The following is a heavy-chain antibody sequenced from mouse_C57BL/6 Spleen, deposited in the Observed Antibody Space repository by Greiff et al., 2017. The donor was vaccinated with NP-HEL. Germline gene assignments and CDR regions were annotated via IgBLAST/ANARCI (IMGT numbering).Heavy chain of an antibody. D-gene: IGHD2-3*01. CDR3: ASIYDGYSPWFAY. V-gene: IGHV1-42*01. CDR2: INPSTGGT. CDR1: GYSFTGYY. J-gene: IGHJ3*01. Sequence: VQLQQSGPELVKPGASVKISCKASGYSFTGYYMNWVKQSPEKSLEWIGEINPSTGGTTYNQKFKAKATLTVDKSSSTAYMQLKSLTSEDSAVYYCASIYDGYSPWFAYWGQGTLVTVSA.